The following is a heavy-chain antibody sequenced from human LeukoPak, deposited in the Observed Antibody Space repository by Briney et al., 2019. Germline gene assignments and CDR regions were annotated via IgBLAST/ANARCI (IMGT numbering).Heavy chain of an antibody. V-gene: IGHV3-49*03. Sequence: PGGSLRLSCTASGFTFGDYAMSWFRQAPGKGLEWVGFIRSKAYGGTTEYAASVKGRFTISRDDSKSIAYLQMNSLKTEDTAVYYCTSPLLWFGELSYYFGYWGQGTLVTVSS. CDR1: GFTFGDYA. D-gene: IGHD3-10*01. CDR2: IRSKAYGGTT. J-gene: IGHJ4*02. CDR3: TSPLLWFGELSYYFGY.